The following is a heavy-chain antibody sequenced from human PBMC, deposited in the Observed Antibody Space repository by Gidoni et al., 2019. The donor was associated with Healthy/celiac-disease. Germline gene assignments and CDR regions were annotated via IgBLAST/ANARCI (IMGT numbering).Heavy chain of an antibody. D-gene: IGHD2-15*01. Sequence: QVQLVQSGAEVKKPGASVKVSCKASGYTFPSYVISWVRQAPGQGLEWMGWISAYNGNTNYAQKLQGRVTMTTDTSTSTAYMELRSLRSDDTAVYYCARDLGPTTRYCSGGSCYSAFGYWGQGTLVTVSS. J-gene: IGHJ4*02. CDR2: ISAYNGNT. CDR1: GYTFPSYV. V-gene: IGHV1-18*01. CDR3: ARDLGPTTRYCSGGSCYSAFGY.